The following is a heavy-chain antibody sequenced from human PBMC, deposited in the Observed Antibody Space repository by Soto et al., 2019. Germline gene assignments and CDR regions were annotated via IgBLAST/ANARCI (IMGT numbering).Heavy chain of an antibody. V-gene: IGHV3-74*01. D-gene: IGHD6-19*01. Sequence: GGSLRLSCAASGFTFSSFWMHWVRQAPGKGLVWVSRISSDGSSISYADSVKGRFTISRDNAKNTLYLQMNSLRAEDTAVYYCVRSGWYGDYWGQGTLVTVSS. J-gene: IGHJ4*02. CDR1: GFTFSSFW. CDR2: ISSDGSSI. CDR3: VRSGWYGDY.